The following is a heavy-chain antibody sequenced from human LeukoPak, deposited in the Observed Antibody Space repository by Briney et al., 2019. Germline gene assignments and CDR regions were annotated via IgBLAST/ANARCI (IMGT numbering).Heavy chain of an antibody. Sequence: GGSLRLSCAASGFTFSSYSMNWVRQAPGKGLEWVSSISSSSSYIYYADSVKGRFTISRDNAKNSLYLQMNILRAEDTAVYYCARRGCSGGSCYIDYWGQGTLVTVSS. CDR3: ARRGCSGGSCYIDY. CDR2: ISSSSSYI. CDR1: GFTFSSYS. J-gene: IGHJ4*02. V-gene: IGHV3-21*01. D-gene: IGHD2-15*01.